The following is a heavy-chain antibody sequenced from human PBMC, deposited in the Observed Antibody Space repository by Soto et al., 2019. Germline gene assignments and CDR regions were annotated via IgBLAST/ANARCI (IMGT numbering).Heavy chain of an antibody. D-gene: IGHD5-12*01. Sequence: SETLSLTCTVSGGSISSYYWSWIRQPPGKGLEWIGYIYYSGSTNYNPSLKSRVTISVDTSKNQFSLKLSSVTAADTAVYYCARHGLSGYDVFDYWGQGTLVTVSS. V-gene: IGHV4-59*08. CDR3: ARHGLSGYDVFDY. CDR2: IYYSGST. J-gene: IGHJ4*02. CDR1: GGSISSYY.